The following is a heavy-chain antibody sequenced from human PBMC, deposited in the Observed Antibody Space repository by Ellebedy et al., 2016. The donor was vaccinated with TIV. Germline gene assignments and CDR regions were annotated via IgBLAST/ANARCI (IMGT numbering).Heavy chain of an antibody. CDR2: FDPEKGER. CDR3: TKDSSKSALVMMTSAHAFDI. J-gene: IGHJ3*02. D-gene: IGHD2-21*02. CDR1: GYSLIELS. Sequence: AASVKVSCKVSGYSLIELSMHWVRQPPGKGLEWMGGFDPEKGERKSAQRFQGRVTMTEDPSTDTAYMELSSLRSEDTAVYFCTKDSSKSALVMMTSAHAFDIWGQGTMVIVSS. V-gene: IGHV1-24*01.